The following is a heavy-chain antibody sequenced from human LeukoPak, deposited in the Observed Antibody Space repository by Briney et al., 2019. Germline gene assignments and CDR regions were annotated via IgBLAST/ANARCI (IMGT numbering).Heavy chain of an antibody. CDR2: ISHDGSNE. J-gene: IGHJ4*02. D-gene: IGHD6-13*01. CDR3: ARDPPNRAAAGGDY. V-gene: IGHV3-30*04. CDR1: GFTLSSYA. Sequence: GRSLRLSCAASGFTLSSYAIHWVRQAPGKGLEWVAVISHDGSNEYYAGSVKGRFSISRDNSKNTMYLQMNSLRAEDTAVYYCARDPPNRAAAGGDYWGQGTLVTVSS.